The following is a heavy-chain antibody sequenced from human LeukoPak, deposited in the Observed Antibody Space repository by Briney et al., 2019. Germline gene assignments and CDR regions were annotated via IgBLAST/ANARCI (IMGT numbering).Heavy chain of an antibody. CDR2: IHYSGGIT. Sequence: SETLSLTCTVSGGSISSYYWSWIRQPPGKGLEWIGYIHYSGGITYYNPSLKSRVTISVDTSKNQFSLSLSSVTAADTAVYYCASPKLDSSGWPIDYWGQGTLVTVSS. CDR3: ASPKLDSSGWPIDY. CDR1: GGSISSYY. V-gene: IGHV4-59*12. D-gene: IGHD6-19*01. J-gene: IGHJ4*02.